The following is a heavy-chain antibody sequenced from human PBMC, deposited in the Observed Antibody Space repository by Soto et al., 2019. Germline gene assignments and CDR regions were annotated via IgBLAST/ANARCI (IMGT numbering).Heavy chain of an antibody. CDR1: GFTFGSYA. V-gene: IGHV3-23*01. D-gene: IGHD2-15*01. Sequence: PGGSLGLSCAASGFTFGSYAMDWVCQAPGKGLEWVSSISDTGGSTYYADSVKGRFTISRDNSKSTLFLQMNSLGAEDSALYYCAREYCSGGTCYAFYQHWGQGTLVTVSS. CDR2: ISDTGGST. J-gene: IGHJ1*01. CDR3: AREYCSGGTCYAFYQH.